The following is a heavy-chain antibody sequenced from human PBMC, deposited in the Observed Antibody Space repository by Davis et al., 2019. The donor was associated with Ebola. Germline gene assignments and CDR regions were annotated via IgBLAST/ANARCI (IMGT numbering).Heavy chain of an antibody. CDR3: ARLRRDAFDI. J-gene: IGHJ3*02. CDR1: GGSISSSSYY. Sequence: MPSETLSLTCTVSGGSISSSSYYWGWIRQPPGKGLEWIGSIYDSGSTYYNPSLKSRVTISVDTSKNQFSLKLSSVTAAETAVYYCARLRRDAFDIWGQGTMVTVSS. CDR2: IYDSGST. V-gene: IGHV4-39*01.